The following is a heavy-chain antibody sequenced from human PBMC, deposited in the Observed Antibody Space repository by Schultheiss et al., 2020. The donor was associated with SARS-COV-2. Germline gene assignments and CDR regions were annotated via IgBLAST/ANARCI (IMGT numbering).Heavy chain of an antibody. CDR3: ARARYCSSTSCLLYFDL. CDR2: INPSGGST. CDR1: GYTFTSYY. J-gene: IGHJ2*01. Sequence: GESLKISCKASGYTFTSYYMHWVRQAPGQGLEWMGIINPSGGSTSYAQKFQGRVTMTRDTSMSTVYMELSSLRSEDTAVYYCARARYCSSTSCLLYFDLWGRGTLVTVSS. D-gene: IGHD2-2*01. V-gene: IGHV1-46*01.